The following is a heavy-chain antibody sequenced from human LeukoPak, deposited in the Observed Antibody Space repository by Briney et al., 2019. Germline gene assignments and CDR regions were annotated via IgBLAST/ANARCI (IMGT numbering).Heavy chain of an antibody. CDR2: IYSGGST. CDR1: GFTVSSNY. V-gene: IGHV3-66*01. J-gene: IGHJ5*02. D-gene: IGHD4-23*01. Sequence: PGGSLRLSCAASGFTVSSNYMSWVRQAPGKGLEWVSVIYSGGSTYYADSVKGRFTISRDNSKNTLYLQMNSLRVEDTAVYYSLIGGPATDWFDPWGQGTLVTVSS. CDR3: LIGGPATDWFDP.